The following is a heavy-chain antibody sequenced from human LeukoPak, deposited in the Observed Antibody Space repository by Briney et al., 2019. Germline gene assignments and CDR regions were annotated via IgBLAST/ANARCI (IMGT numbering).Heavy chain of an antibody. CDR3: ARSFVSSIAARHWYFDL. J-gene: IGHJ2*01. CDR2: VLYSGSG. Sequence: SETLSLTCTVSGGSISSYYWNWIRQSPGKGLEWIGYVLYSGSGDYNPSLKSRVTILIDTSKNQFSLKLSSVTTADTAVYYCARSFVSSIAARHWYFDLWGRGTRVIVSS. V-gene: IGHV4-59*01. CDR1: GGSISSYY. D-gene: IGHD6-6*01.